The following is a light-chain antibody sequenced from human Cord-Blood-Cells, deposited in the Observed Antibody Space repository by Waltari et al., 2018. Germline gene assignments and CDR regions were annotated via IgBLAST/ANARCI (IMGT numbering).Light chain of an antibody. J-gene: IGLJ3*02. Sequence: QSALTQPASVSGSPGQSITIPCTGTSSDVGGYNYVSWYQQHPGKAPKLMIYDVSKRPPWVLNRSSGSTTGNTTSLTISGLQAEDEADYYCSSYTGSSTGVFGGGTKLTVL. V-gene: IGLV2-14*01. CDR2: DVS. CDR3: SSYTGSSTGV. CDR1: SSDVGGYNY.